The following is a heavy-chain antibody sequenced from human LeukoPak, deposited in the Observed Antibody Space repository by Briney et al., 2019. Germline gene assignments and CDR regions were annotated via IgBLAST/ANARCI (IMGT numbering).Heavy chain of an antibody. D-gene: IGHD4-11*01. CDR2: IYPGDSDT. J-gene: IGHJ5*02. V-gene: IGHV5-51*01. CDR1: GYTFANYW. CDR3: ARLSNYASIAWFDP. Sequence: GESLKISRKGSGYTFANYWIGWVRQMPGKGLEWMGIIYPGDSDTRYSPSFQGQVTISADKSISTAYLQWSSLKASDTAMYYCARLSNYASIAWFDPWGQGTLVTVSS.